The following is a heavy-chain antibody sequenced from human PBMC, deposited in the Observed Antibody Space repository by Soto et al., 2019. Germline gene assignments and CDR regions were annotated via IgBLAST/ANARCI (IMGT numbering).Heavy chain of an antibody. CDR2: INHSGST. J-gene: IGHJ4*02. D-gene: IGHD1-7*01. V-gene: IGHV4-34*01. Sequence: SETLSLTCAVYCGSFSGYYWSWIRQPPGKGLEWIGEINHSGSTNYNPSLKSRVTISVDTSKNQFSLKLSSVTAADTAVYYCARAYNWNYYYFDYWGQGTLVTVSS. CDR1: CGSFSGYY. CDR3: ARAYNWNYYYFDY.